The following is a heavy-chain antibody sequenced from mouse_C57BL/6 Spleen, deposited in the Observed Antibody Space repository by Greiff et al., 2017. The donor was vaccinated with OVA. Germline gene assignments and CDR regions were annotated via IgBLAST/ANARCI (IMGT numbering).Heavy chain of an antibody. V-gene: IGHV5-4*01. Sequence: EVQGVESGGGLVKPGGSLKLSCAASGFTFSSYAMSWVSQTPEKRLEWVATISDGGSYTYYPENVKGRFTISRDNAENNLYLQMSHLKSEDTAMYYCARDLVTTGYAYWGQGTLVTVSA. CDR2: ISDGGSYT. J-gene: IGHJ3*01. D-gene: IGHD2-2*01. CDR3: ARDLVTTGYAY. CDR1: GFTFSSYA.